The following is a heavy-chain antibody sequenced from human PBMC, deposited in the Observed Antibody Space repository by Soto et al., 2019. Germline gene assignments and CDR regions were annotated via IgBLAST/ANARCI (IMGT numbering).Heavy chain of an antibody. J-gene: IGHJ6*03. D-gene: IGHD2-8*01. CDR2: INPNSGGT. Sequence: QVQLVQSGAEVKKPGASVKVSCKAPGYTFTGYYMHWVRQAPGQGLEWMGWINPNSGGTNYAQKFQGWVTMTRDTSISSAYMELSRLRSDDTAVYYCARDEMVYCGFPVYYMDVWGKGTTVTVSS. V-gene: IGHV1-2*04. CDR1: GYTFTGYY. CDR3: ARDEMVYCGFPVYYMDV.